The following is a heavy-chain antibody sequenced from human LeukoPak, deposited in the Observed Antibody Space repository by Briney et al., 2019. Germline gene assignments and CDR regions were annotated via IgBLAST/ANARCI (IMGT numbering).Heavy chain of an antibody. CDR1: GGPISSYF. Sequence: SETLSLTCTVSGGPISSYFWSWIRQPPGKGLEWIGYIYYSGSTNYNPSLKSRVTISVDTSKNQFSLKLSSVTAADTAVYYCARDTAVAGTWYFDLWGRGTLVTVSS. CDR3: ARDTAVAGTWYFDL. CDR2: IYYSGST. D-gene: IGHD6-19*01. V-gene: IGHV4-59*01. J-gene: IGHJ2*01.